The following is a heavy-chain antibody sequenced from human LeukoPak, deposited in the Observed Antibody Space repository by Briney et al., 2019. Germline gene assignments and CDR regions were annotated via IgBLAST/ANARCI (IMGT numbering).Heavy chain of an antibody. V-gene: IGHV3-64*01. CDR1: GFTFGSYA. CDR2: ISSNGGST. Sequence: GGSLRLSCAASGFTFGSYAMHWVRQAPGKGLEYVSAISSNGGSTYYANSVKGRFTISRDNSKNTLYLQMGSLRADDMAVYYCARVHGGPADYWGQGTLVIVSS. CDR3: ARVHGGPADY. D-gene: IGHD4-23*01. J-gene: IGHJ4*02.